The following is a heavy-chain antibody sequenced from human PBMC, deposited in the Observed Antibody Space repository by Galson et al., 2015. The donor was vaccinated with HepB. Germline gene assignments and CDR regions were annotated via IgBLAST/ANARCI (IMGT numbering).Heavy chain of an antibody. CDR2: ISSSSSYI. V-gene: IGHV3-21*01. J-gene: IGHJ5*02. D-gene: IGHD2-21*01. Sequence: SLRLSCAASGFTFSSYSMNWVRQAPGKGLEWVSSISSSSSYIYYADSVKGRFTISRDNAKNSLYLQMNSLRAEDTAVYYCARDIIVGKPLCGWFDPWGQGTLVTVSS. CDR1: GFTFSSYS. CDR3: ARDIIVGKPLCGWFDP.